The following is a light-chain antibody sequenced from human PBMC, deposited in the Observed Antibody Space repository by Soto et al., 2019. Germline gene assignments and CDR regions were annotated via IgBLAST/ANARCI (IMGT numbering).Light chain of an antibody. CDR3: QQHDKLPPA. J-gene: IGKJ1*01. Sequence: EIVMTQSPVTLSVSPGETVTLSCRASQSLRSNLAWYQKKSGQTPRLLIYSASIRAAATPARFSGSGAGTNFSLTISSLQSEDFAVYYCQQHDKLPPAFGQGTKVDLK. V-gene: IGKV3-15*01. CDR1: QSLRSN. CDR2: SAS.